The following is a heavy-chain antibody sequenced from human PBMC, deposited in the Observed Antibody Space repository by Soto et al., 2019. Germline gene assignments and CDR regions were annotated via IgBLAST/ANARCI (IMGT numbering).Heavy chain of an antibody. CDR3: VTDDTSGYYFQY. V-gene: IGHV3-15*01. CDR2: IKAIAYGVTT. D-gene: IGHD3-22*01. Sequence: GGSLRLSCVASNFTFHYALISWVRQAQGKGLEWVGRIKAIAYGVTTDYAEPVKGRFTISRDDSRNTLFLEMDSLRTEDTARYFCVTDDTSGYYFQYWGQGTLVTVSS. CDR1: NFTFHYAL. J-gene: IGHJ1*01.